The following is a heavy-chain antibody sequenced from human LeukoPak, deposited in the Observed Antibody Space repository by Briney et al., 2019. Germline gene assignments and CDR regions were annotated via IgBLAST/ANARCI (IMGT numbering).Heavy chain of an antibody. CDR3: AKDFGSYGFDY. J-gene: IGHJ4*02. D-gene: IGHD5-18*01. CDR1: GFTFSSYG. V-gene: IGHV3-30*18. CDR2: ISYGGSNK. Sequence: PGGSLRLSCAASGFTFSSYGMHWVRQAPGKGLEWVAVISYGGSNKYYADSVKGRFTISRDNSKDTLYLQMNSLRAEDTAVYYCAKDFGSYGFDYWGQGTLVTVSS.